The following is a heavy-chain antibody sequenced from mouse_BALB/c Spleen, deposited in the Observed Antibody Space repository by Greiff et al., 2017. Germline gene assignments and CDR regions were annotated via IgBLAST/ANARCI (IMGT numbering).Heavy chain of an antibody. CDR2: ISSGSSTI. Sequence: EVMLVESGGGLVQPGGSRKLSCAASGFTFSSFGMHWVRQAPEKGLEWVAYISSGSSTIYYADTVKGRFTISRDNPKNTLFLQMTSLRSEDTAMYYCARADGGSRPPYYAMDYWGQGTSVTVPS. CDR3: ARADGGSRPPYYAMDY. V-gene: IGHV5-17*02. J-gene: IGHJ4*01. CDR1: GFTFSSFG. D-gene: IGHD1-1*01.